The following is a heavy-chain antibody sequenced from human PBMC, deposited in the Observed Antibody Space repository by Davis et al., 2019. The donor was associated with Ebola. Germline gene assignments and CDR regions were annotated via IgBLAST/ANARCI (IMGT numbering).Heavy chain of an antibody. Sequence: ASVKVSCKASGYTFTNYYMHRVRQAPEQGLEWMGMINPNDGRTIYAQKFQGRVTVTRDTSTTTVYMDLSSLSSEDTAVYYCAKVDYAGGENWGQGTLVTVSS. V-gene: IGHV1-46*03. D-gene: IGHD3-16*01. J-gene: IGHJ4*02. CDR2: INPNDGRT. CDR1: GYTFTNYY. CDR3: AKVDYAGGEN.